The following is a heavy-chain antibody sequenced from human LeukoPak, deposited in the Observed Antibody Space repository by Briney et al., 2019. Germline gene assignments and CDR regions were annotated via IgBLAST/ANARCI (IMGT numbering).Heavy chain of an antibody. CDR3: ATQSITLVVVISPFDY. CDR1: GLTFSNFP. V-gene: IGHV3-30*02. J-gene: IGHJ4*02. CDR2: IQDDGATT. D-gene: IGHD3-22*01. Sequence: GGSLRLSCAASGLTFSNFPMHWVRQAPGKGLEWVALIQDDGATTNYVDSVRGRFTISRDNSKSTVSLQMNSLKPDDTAVYYCATQSITLVVVISPFDYWGQGTLVTVSS.